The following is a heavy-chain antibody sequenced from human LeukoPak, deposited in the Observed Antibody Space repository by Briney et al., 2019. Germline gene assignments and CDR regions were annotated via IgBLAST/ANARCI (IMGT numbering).Heavy chain of an antibody. CDR1: GFTFDDYA. CDR2: ISWNSGSI. V-gene: IGHV3-9*01. CDR3: AKGGRVYYYYYMAV. Sequence: GRSLRLSCAASGFTFDDYAMHWVRQAPGKGLEWVSGISWNSGSIGYADSVKGRFTISIDNAKNSLYLQMNSLRAEDTALYYCAKGGRVYYYYYMAVWGKGTTVAVSS. J-gene: IGHJ6*03. D-gene: IGHD1-26*01.